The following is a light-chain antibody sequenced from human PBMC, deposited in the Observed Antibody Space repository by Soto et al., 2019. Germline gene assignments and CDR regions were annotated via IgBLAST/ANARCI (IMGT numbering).Light chain of an antibody. CDR1: QSISTSY. CDR3: QQYNRWPLT. Sequence: EIVLTQSPGTLSLSPGERATLSCRASQSISTSYLAWYQQKPGQAPRLLIKGASTRATGIPARFSGSGSGTDFTLTISNLQSEDFALYYCQQYNRWPLTFGQGTKVDIK. J-gene: IGKJ1*01. V-gene: IGKV3-15*01. CDR2: GAS.